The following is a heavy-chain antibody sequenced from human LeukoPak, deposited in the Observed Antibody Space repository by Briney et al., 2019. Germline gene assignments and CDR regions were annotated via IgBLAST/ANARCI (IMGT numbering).Heavy chain of an antibody. CDR2: IYYRGST. CDR3: ARHGSGSLIDY. CDR1: GGAITSNY. J-gene: IGHJ4*01. V-gene: IGHV4-59*08. D-gene: IGHD1-26*01. Sequence: PSETLSLTCTVSGGAITSNYWSWIRQPPGKGLQWIGYIYYRGSTNYNPSLKSRVTISLDTSKSQLSLNLSSVTAADTAVHYCARHGSGSLIDYWGHGTLVTVSS.